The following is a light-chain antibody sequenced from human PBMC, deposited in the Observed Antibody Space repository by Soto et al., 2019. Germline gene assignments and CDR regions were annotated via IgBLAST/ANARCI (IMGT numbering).Light chain of an antibody. CDR3: QQYNNWPPWT. CDR2: GGS. CDR1: QSVGSN. Sequence: EIVMTHTRLTLCVCPWEVTTLFVSASQSVGSNLAWYQQKPGQAPRLLMYGGSTRATDISARFSGSGYGTQFTLTISSLQSEDFAVYYCQQYNNWPPWTFGQGTKVDI. J-gene: IGKJ1*01. V-gene: IGKV3-15*01.